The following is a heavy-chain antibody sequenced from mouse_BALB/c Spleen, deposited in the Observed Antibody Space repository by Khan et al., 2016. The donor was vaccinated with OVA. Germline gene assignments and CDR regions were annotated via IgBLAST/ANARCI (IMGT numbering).Heavy chain of an antibody. Sequence: QIQLVQSGPELKKPGETVKISCKPSGYTFTNYGMNWVKQAPGKGLKWMGWINTYTGEPTYADDFKGRFAFSLETSASTAYLQINNLKNEDTATYFCASGGYWYFDVWGAGTTVTVSS. D-gene: IGHD1-1*02. CDR1: GYTFTNYG. CDR3: ASGGYWYFDV. CDR2: INTYTGEP. V-gene: IGHV9-3-1*01. J-gene: IGHJ1*01.